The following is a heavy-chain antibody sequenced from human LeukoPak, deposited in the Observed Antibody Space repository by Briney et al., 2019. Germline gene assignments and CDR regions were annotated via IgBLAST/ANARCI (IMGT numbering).Heavy chain of an antibody. CDR3: TRVRVPSRILLPYFDY. CDR2: MSYDGSTK. D-gene: IGHD2-15*01. CDR1: GFTFSMYS. Sequence: GGSLRLSCAASGFTFSMYSIHWVRQAPGKGLEWVAVMSYDGSTKYLADSVKGRFTISRDNSQNTVYLQMNSLTAEDTAVYYCTRVRVPSRILLPYFDYWGQGTLVTVSS. V-gene: IGHV3-30*01. J-gene: IGHJ4*02.